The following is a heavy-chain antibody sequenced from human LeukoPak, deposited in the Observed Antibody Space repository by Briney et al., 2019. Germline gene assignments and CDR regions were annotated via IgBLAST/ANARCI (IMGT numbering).Heavy chain of an antibody. CDR1: GGSISSYY. D-gene: IGHD6-19*01. V-gene: IGHV4-59*01. CDR2: IYYSGST. Sequence: SDTLSLTCTVSGGSISSYYWSWIRQPPGKGLEWIGYIYYSGSTNYNPSLKSRVTISVDTSKNQFSLKLSSVTAADTAVYYCARENSGWYYFDYWGQGTLVTVSS. CDR3: ARENSGWYYFDY. J-gene: IGHJ4*02.